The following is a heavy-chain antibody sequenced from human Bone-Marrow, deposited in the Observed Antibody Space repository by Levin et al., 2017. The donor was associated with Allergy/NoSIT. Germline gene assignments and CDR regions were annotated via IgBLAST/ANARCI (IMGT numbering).Heavy chain of an antibody. D-gene: IGHD5-12*01. V-gene: IGHV3-7*01. J-gene: IGHJ4*02. CDR2: IKQDGSEK. CDR3: ASERGSGYDMGDLDY. Sequence: PGGSLRLSCAASGFTFSSYWMSWVRQAPGKGLEWVANIKQDGSEKYYVDSVKGRFTISRDNAKNSLYLQMNSLRAEDTAVYYCASERGSGYDMGDLDYWGQGTLVTVSS. CDR1: GFTFSSYW.